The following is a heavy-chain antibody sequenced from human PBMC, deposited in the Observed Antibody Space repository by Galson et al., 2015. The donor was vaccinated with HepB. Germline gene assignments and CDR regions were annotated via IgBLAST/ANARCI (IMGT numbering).Heavy chain of an antibody. CDR3: ARDEAVVVSTTYGMDV. CDR2: IYHSGST. CDR1: GGSISSSNW. Sequence: ETLSLTCAVSGGSISSSNWWSWVRQPPGKGLEWIGEIYHSGSTNYNPSLKSRVTISVDKSKNQFSLKLSSVTAADTAVYYCARDEAVVVSTTYGMDVWGQGTTVTVSS. D-gene: IGHD3-22*01. J-gene: IGHJ6*02. V-gene: IGHV4-4*02.